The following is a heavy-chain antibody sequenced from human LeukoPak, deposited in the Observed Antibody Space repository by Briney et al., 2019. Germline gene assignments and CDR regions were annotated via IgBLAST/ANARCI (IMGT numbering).Heavy chain of an antibody. CDR1: GGSISSYY. D-gene: IGHD6-13*01. CDR3: ARGLAAAGNAFDI. V-gene: IGHV4-59*01. Sequence: PSETLSLTCTVSGGSISSYYWSWIRQPPGKGLEWIGYIYYSGSTNYNPPLKSRVTISVDTSKNQFSLKLSSVTAADTAVYYCARGLAAAGNAFDIWGQGTMVTVSS. CDR2: IYYSGST. J-gene: IGHJ3*02.